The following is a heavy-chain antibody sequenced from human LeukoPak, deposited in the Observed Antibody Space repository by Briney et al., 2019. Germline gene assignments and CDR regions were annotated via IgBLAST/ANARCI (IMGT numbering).Heavy chain of an antibody. V-gene: IGHV1-2*06. CDR3: ARPRRGSSWYDY. Sequence: AVNVSCKASGYTFTGYYMHWVRQAPGQGLEWMGRINPNSGGTNYAQRFQGRVTMTRDTSISTAYMELSRLRSDDTAVYYCARPRRGSSWYDYWGQGTLVTVSS. CDR2: INPNSGGT. J-gene: IGHJ4*02. D-gene: IGHD6-13*01. CDR1: GYTFTGYY.